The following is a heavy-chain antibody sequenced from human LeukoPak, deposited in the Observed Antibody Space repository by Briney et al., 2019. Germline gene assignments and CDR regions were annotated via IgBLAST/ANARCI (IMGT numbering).Heavy chain of an antibody. CDR2: ISNSGSTI. CDR1: GFTFSDYY. V-gene: IGHV3-11*01. CDR3: ARASMVRGPTRSAFDI. D-gene: IGHD3-10*01. J-gene: IGHJ3*02. Sequence: GGSLRLSCAASGFTFSDYYMSWIRQAPGKGLEWVSYISNSGSTIYYADSVKGRFTISRDNAKNSLYLQMNSLRAEDTAVYYCARASMVRGPTRSAFDIWGQGTMVTVSS.